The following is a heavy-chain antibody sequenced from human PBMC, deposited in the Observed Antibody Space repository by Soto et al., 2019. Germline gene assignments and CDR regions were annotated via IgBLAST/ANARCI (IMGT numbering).Heavy chain of an antibody. CDR2: IIPIFGTA. V-gene: IGHV1-69*13. CDR1: GGTFSSYA. J-gene: IGHJ4*02. CDR3: ALSWGIMITFGGVIVFDY. Sequence: ASVKVSCKASGGTFSSYAISWVRQAPGQGLEWMGGIIPIFGTANYAQKFQGRVTITADESTSTAYMELSSLRSEDTAVYYCALSWGIMITFGGVIVFDYWGQGTLVTVSS. D-gene: IGHD3-16*02.